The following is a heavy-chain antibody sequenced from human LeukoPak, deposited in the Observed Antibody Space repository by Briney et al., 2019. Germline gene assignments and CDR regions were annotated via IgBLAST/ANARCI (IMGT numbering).Heavy chain of an antibody. CDR1: GGSISPYY. V-gene: IGHV4-59*01. CDR3: ARDRDDGFDL. Sequence: SETLSLTCTVSGGSISPYYWSWIRQPPGKGMEWIGYFFYSGSTNYNPSLKSRVIISIDTSKNQISLSLSSVTAADTAVYYCARDRDDGFDLWGRGTLVTVSS. D-gene: IGHD1-1*01. CDR2: FFYSGST. J-gene: IGHJ2*01.